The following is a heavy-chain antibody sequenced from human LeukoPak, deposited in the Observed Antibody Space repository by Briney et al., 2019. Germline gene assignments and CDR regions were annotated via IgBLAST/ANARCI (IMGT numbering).Heavy chain of an antibody. CDR3: AKDSKRVGALTDY. J-gene: IGHJ4*02. CDR1: GFTFTTYA. V-gene: IGHV3-23*01. D-gene: IGHD1-26*01. Sequence: QPGGSLRLSCAASGFTFTTYAMTWVRQAPGKGLEWVSTISGSGGRSYYADSVKGRFTISRDNSKNTLYLHMNSLRAEDTAVYYCAKDSKRVGALTDYWGQGTLVTVSS. CDR2: ISGSGGRS.